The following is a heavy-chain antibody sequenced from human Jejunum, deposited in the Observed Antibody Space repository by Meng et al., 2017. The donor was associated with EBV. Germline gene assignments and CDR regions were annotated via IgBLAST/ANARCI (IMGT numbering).Heavy chain of an antibody. CDR2: ITHDGTYK. D-gene: IGHD5-18*01. CDR1: GFTFSDYG. CDR3: ARGNGYSFKV. J-gene: IGHJ4*02. Sequence: QMVGCGGGVVQPGGSLRLSCAASGFTFSDYGMYWVRQAPGKGLEWLAVITHDGTYKYYGDSVKGRFTISRDNSKNTLYVQMKSLSAEDTAVYYCARGNGYSFKVWGQGTLVTVSS. V-gene: IGHV3-30*03.